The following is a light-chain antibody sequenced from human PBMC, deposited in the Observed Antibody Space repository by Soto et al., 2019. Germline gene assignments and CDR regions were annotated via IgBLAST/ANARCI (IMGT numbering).Light chain of an antibody. CDR3: QQYNNWPPFC. Sequence: EIVMTQSPATLSLSPRERATLSCRASQSVSSNLAWYQQKPGQAPRLLIYGASTRATGIPARFSGSGSGTECTLTISSMQSEDFAVYYCQQYNNWPPFCFGPGTKVDIK. CDR1: QSVSSN. CDR2: GAS. J-gene: IGKJ3*01. V-gene: IGKV3-15*01.